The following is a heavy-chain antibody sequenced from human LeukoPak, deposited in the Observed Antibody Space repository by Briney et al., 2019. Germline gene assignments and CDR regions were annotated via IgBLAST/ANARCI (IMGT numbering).Heavy chain of an antibody. D-gene: IGHD3-9*01. CDR1: GFTFSTYA. J-gene: IGHJ4*02. CDR2: ISGSGEST. V-gene: IGHV3-23*01. Sequence: GGSLRLSCAASGFTFSTYAMSWVRQAPGKGLERVSAISGSGESTYYADSLKGRFTISRDNSKNTVYLHMNSLRAEDTAVYYCAKVNGPILTGKLDCWGQGTLVTVSS. CDR3: AKVNGPILTGKLDC.